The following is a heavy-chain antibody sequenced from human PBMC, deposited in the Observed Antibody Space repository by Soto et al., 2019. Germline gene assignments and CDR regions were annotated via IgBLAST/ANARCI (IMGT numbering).Heavy chain of an antibody. D-gene: IGHD1-26*01. J-gene: IGHJ4*02. CDR1: GGSFSGYY. CDR2: INHSGST. V-gene: IGHV4-34*01. CDR3: ARGSTAGATTKFDY. Sequence: SETLSLTCAVYGGSFSGYYWSWIRQPPGKGLEWIGEINHSGSTNYNPSLKSRVTISVDTSKNQFSLKLSSATAADTAVYYCARGSTAGATTKFDYWGQGTLVTVSS.